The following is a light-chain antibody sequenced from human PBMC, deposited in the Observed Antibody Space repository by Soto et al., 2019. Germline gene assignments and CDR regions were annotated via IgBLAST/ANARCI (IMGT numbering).Light chain of an antibody. CDR1: QGISTW. V-gene: IGKV1-5*01. CDR2: HAS. CDR3: QQYNSYS. J-gene: IGKJ1*01. Sequence: IQMTQSPSTLSASVGDRVTITCRASQGISTWLAWYQQKPGTAPKVLINHASSLQSGVPSRFSGSGSGTEFTLTISSLQPDDFATYYCQQYNSYSFGQGTKVDIK.